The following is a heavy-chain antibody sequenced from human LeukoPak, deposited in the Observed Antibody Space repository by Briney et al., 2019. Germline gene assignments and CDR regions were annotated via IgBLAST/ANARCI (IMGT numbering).Heavy chain of an antibody. CDR1: GGSISSSSYY. CDR2: IYHSGNT. CDR3: ARASRLRYFDWLSPRFDP. V-gene: IGHV4-39*07. J-gene: IGHJ5*02. Sequence: SETLSLTCTVSGGSISSSSYYWGWIRQPPGKGLEWIAYIYHSGNTYYNPSLKSRVTISVDTSKNQFSLKLSSVTAAVTAVYYCARASRLRYFDWLSPRFDPWGQGTLVTVSS. D-gene: IGHD3-9*01.